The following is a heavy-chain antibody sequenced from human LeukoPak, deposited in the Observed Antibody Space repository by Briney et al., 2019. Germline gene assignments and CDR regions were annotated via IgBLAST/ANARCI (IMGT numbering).Heavy chain of an antibody. V-gene: IGHV3-20*04. J-gene: IGHJ6*03. Sequence: PGGSLRLSCVASGFTFDDYGMSWVRQAPGKGLEWVSGINWNGGSTGYADSVKGRFTISRDNSKNSLYLQMNSLRAEDTALYYCARLWFGEYMDVWGKGTTVTVSS. CDR3: ARLWFGEYMDV. CDR2: INWNGGST. CDR1: GFTFDDYG. D-gene: IGHD3-10*01.